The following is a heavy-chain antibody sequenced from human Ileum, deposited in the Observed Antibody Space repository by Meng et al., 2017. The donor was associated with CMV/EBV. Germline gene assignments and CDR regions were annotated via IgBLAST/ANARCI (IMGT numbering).Heavy chain of an antibody. CDR3: ARGVRVGTSREFYFDF. V-gene: IGHV1-2*02. CDR2: INPKSDRT. J-gene: IGHJ4*02. Sequence: QVQLVQSGAEVKKPGASVKVSCKASGYTFSGYYIQWVRQAPGQGLEWMGWINPKSDRTKYAQKFQGRVTMNRDTSTSTAYMEVSRLRSDDTAVYYCARGVRVGTSREFYFDFWGQGTLVTVSS. D-gene: IGHD1-26*01. CDR1: GYTFSGYY.